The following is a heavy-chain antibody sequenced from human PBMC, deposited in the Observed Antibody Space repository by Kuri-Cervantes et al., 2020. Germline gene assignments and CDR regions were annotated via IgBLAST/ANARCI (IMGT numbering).Heavy chain of an antibody. Sequence: GGSLRLSCAASGFTFSSYGMHWVRQAPGKGLEWVAFIRYDGSNKYYADSVKGRFTVSRDNTKNTVYLQMDSLRAEDTAVYYCAKDQGSGYYSEGFDMWGQGTVVTVSS. CDR3: AKDQGSGYYSEGFDM. CDR2: IRYDGSNK. V-gene: IGHV3-30*02. J-gene: IGHJ3*02. CDR1: GFTFSSYG. D-gene: IGHD3-22*01.